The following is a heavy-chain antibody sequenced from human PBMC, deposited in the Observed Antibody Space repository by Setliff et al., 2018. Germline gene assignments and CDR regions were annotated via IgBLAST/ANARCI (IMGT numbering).Heavy chain of an antibody. CDR2: IFPADSDT. J-gene: IGHJ4*02. V-gene: IGHV5-51*01. CDR1: GYRFSSYW. D-gene: IGHD2-15*01. CDR3: ARVGTAGGYYFDF. Sequence: GESLKISCKGSGYRFSSYWIGWVRQMPGKGLEWIGIIFPADSDTRYSPSFQGQVTISADKSISTAYVQWRSLKASDTAMCYCARVGTAGGYYFDFWGQGAQVTVSS.